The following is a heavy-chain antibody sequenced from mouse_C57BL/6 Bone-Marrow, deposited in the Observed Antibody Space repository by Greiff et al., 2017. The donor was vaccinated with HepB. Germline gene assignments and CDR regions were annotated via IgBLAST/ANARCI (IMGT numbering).Heavy chain of an antibody. CDR3: ARDSRWLPYYFDY. D-gene: IGHD2-3*01. Sequence: EVNVVESGGGLVKPGGSLKLSCAASGFTFGSYAMSWVRQTPEKRLEWVATISDGGSYTYYPDNVKGRFTISRDNAKNNLYLQMSHLKSEDTAMYYCARDSRWLPYYFDYWGQGTTLTVSS. J-gene: IGHJ2*01. V-gene: IGHV5-4*01. CDR1: GFTFGSYA. CDR2: ISDGGSYT.